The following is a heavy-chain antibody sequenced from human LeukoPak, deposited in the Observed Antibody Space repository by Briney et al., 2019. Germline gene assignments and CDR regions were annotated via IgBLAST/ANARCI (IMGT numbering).Heavy chain of an antibody. CDR2: IHSNGGF. CDR3: ARNTYCYENNCDLRGHWFDP. D-gene: IGHD3-16*02. CDR1: GGSIRRYF. Sequence: KPSDTLSPTCTVSGGSIRRYFWSWIRQPAGKGLEWIGRIHSNGGFTHNPSLKSRVTMETDTYKNEVSLKLTSVTAADTAIYYCARNTYCYENNCDLRGHWFDPWGQGTLVTVSS. J-gene: IGHJ5*02. V-gene: IGHV4-4*07.